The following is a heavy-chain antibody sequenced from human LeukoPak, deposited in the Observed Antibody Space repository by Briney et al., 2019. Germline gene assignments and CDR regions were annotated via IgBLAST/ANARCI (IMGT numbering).Heavy chain of an antibody. Sequence: GASVKVSCKASGYTFTGYNVHWVRQAPGQGLEWVGWISSDSGDTDCAQNFQGRVTMTRDTSISTAYMELSRLRSDDTAVYYCARTYYYGSGSYLPFDYWGQGTLVTVSS. CDR1: GYTFTGYN. V-gene: IGHV1-2*02. D-gene: IGHD3-10*01. CDR2: ISSDSGDT. J-gene: IGHJ4*02. CDR3: ARTYYYGSGSYLPFDY.